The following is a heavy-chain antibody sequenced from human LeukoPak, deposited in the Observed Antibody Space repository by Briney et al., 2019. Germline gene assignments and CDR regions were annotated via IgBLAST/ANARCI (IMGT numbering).Heavy chain of an antibody. D-gene: IGHD5-18*01. CDR1: GYTFTGYF. V-gene: IGHV1-8*02. CDR3: ARGPPIRGYRYGYDTGYYYSYSMDV. CDR2: MNPISGNT. J-gene: IGHJ6*03. Sequence: ASVKVSCKASGYTFTGYFIHWVRQAPGQGLEWMGWMNPISGNTGHAQKFQGRVTMTRDTSISTAYMELSSLRSEDTAVYYCARGPPIRGYRYGYDTGYYYSYSMDVWGKGTTVTISS.